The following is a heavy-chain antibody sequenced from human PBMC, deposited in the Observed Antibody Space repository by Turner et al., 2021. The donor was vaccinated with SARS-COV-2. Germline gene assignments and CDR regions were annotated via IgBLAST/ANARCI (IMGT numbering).Heavy chain of an antibody. Sequence: EVQLVESGGGLVQPGGSLRLSCAASGFTFSSYWMHWVRPAPGKGLVWVSLINRDGRSTSYADSVKGRFTVSRDNAKNTLYLQMNSLRAEDTAVYYCARGVTVAGITPFGYWGQGTLVTVSS. CDR2: INRDGRST. V-gene: IGHV3-74*01. J-gene: IGHJ4*02. CDR1: GFTFSSYW. CDR3: ARGVTVAGITPFGY. D-gene: IGHD6-19*01.